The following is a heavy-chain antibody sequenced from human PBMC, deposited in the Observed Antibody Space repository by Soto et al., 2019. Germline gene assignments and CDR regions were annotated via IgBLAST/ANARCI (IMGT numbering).Heavy chain of an antibody. CDR3: ARESAAAPYYYYGMDV. D-gene: IGHD6-13*01. V-gene: IGHV1-2*04. CDR2: INPNSGGT. CDR1: GYTFTGYY. Sequence: QVQLVQSGAEVKKPGASVKVSCKASGYTFTGYYMHWVRQAPGQGLEWMGWINPNSGGTNYAQKFQGWVTMTRDTSISTAYMELSRLRSDDTAVYYCARESAAAPYYYYGMDVWGQGTTVTVSS. J-gene: IGHJ6*02.